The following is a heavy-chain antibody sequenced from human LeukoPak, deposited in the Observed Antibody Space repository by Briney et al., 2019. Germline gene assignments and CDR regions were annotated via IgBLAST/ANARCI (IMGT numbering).Heavy chain of an antibody. CDR1: GFTFSSYW. Sequence: QPGGSLRLSCAASGFTFSSYWMSWVRQAPGKGLEWVANIKQDGSEKYYVDSVKGRFTISRDNAKNSLYLQMNSLRAEDTAVYYCASEFVTTGENWFDPWGQGTLVTVSS. D-gene: IGHD4-11*01. V-gene: IGHV3-7*01. J-gene: IGHJ5*02. CDR3: ASEFVTTGENWFDP. CDR2: IKQDGSEK.